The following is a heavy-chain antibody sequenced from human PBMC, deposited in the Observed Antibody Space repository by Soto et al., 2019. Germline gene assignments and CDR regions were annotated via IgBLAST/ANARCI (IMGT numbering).Heavy chain of an antibody. Sequence: GGSLRLSCAASGFTFSSYAMNCVRQAPGKGLEWVSAISGSGGSTNYADSVKGRFTISRDNSKNTLYLQMNSLRAEDTAVYYCATDYYGMDVWGQGTTVTVSS. J-gene: IGHJ6*02. CDR1: GFTFSSYA. D-gene: IGHD4-17*01. CDR2: ISGSGGST. CDR3: ATDYYGMDV. V-gene: IGHV3-23*01.